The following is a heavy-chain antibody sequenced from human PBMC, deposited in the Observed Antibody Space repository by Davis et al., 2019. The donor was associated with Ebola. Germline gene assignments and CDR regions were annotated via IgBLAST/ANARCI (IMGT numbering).Heavy chain of an antibody. D-gene: IGHD5/OR15-5a*01. V-gene: IGHV4-34*01. CDR1: GGSFSGYY. J-gene: IGHJ6*04. Sequence: PSETLSLTCAVYGGSFSGYYWSWIRQPPGKGLEWIGEINHSGSTNYNPSLKSRVTISVDTSKNQFSLKLSSVTAADTAVYYCARAILSLVDMDVWGKGTTVTVSS. CDR2: INHSGST. CDR3: ARAILSLVDMDV.